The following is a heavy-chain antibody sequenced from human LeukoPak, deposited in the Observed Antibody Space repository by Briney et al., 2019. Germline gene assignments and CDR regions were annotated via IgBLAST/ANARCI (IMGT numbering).Heavy chain of an antibody. D-gene: IGHD6-19*01. CDR1: GGSINSYY. J-gene: IGHJ5*02. V-gene: IGHV4-59*12. CDR3: ASRYSSGWLFDP. Sequence: SEALSLTCTVTGGSINSYYWSWIRQPPGKGLEWVGYIYSGGYTKYNPSLKNRVTISIAASENQFSLKLSSVTAADTAVYYCASRYSSGWLFDPWGQGTLVTVSS. CDR2: IYSGGYT.